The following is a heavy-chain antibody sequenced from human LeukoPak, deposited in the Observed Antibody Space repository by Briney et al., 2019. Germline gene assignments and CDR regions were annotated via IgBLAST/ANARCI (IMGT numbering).Heavy chain of an antibody. CDR1: GFTFSSYE. V-gene: IGHV3-48*03. CDR2: MSGSGNTI. CDR3: ARVDLAGMDV. Sequence: GGSLRFSCAASGFTFSSYEMNWVRQAPGKGLEWVSYMSGSGNTIYYADSVKARFTISRDNAKNSLFLQMNSLRVEDTAVYYCARVDLAGMDVWGQGTTVTVSS. J-gene: IGHJ6*02.